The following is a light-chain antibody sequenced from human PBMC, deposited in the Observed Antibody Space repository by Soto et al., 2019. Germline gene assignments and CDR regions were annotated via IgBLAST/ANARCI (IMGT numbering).Light chain of an antibody. CDR3: TTYVNTLPL. V-gene: IGKV1-33*01. CDR1: QDISNY. J-gene: IGKJ3*01. Sequence: DIQMTQSPSSLSASVGDRVTITCQASQDISNYLNWYQQKPGKAPKLLIYDASNLETGVPSRFSGSGSGTDFTFTISSLQPEDIAKDSSTTYVNTLPLLGP. CDR2: DAS.